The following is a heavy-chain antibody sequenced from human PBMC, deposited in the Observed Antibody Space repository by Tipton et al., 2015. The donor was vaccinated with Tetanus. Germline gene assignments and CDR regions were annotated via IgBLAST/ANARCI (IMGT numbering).Heavy chain of an antibody. CDR3: ARGDRGSSWSF. D-gene: IGHD6-13*01. CDR2: MNPNTGHA. J-gene: IGHJ4*02. CDR1: AYAFTSYD. Sequence: QSGAEVKKPGASVKVSCKAFAYAFTSYDLNWVRHATGQGLAWLGYMNPNTGHAGYAQKFQGRVTMTTNISISTAYMELRNLRSDDTAVYFCARGDRGSSWSFWGQGTLVTVSS. V-gene: IGHV1-8*01.